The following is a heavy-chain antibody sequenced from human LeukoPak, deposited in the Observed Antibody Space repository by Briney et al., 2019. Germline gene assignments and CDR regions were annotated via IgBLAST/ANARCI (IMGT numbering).Heavy chain of an antibody. CDR3: ARDVGEYCSSTNCYASHY. Sequence: ASVKVSCKASGYTFTSYDIIWVRQATGQGLEWMGWMNPNSGSTAYAQKFQGRVTITRNTSISTAYMELSRLRSDDTAVYYCARDVGEYCSSTNCYASHYWGQGTLVTVSS. D-gene: IGHD2-2*01. V-gene: IGHV1-8*03. CDR2: MNPNSGST. CDR1: GYTFTSYD. J-gene: IGHJ4*02.